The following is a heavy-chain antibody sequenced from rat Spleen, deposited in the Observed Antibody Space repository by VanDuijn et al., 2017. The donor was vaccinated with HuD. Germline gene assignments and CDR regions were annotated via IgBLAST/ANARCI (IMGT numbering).Heavy chain of an antibody. J-gene: IGHJ2*01. CDR3: ATGTIAAPFDY. Sequence: EVQLVESGGGLVQPGRSLKLSCVASGFTFNNYWMTWIRQAPGKGLEWVASISYDGSSTYYRDSVKGRFTISRDNAKSTLYLQMDSLRSEDTATYYCATGTIAAPFDYWGQGVMVTVSS. CDR1: GFTFNNYW. D-gene: IGHD1-2*01. CDR2: ISYDGSST. V-gene: IGHV5-31*01.